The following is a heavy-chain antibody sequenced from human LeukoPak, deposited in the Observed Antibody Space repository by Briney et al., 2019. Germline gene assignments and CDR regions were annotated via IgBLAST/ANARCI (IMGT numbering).Heavy chain of an antibody. CDR2: IYYSGST. CDR1: GGSISSYY. Sequence: SETLSLTCTVSGGSISSYYRSWIRQPPGKGLEWIGYIYYSGSTNYNPSLKSRVTISVDTSKNQFSLKLSSVTAADTAVYYCAREKTSSSWYSDFDYWGQGTLVTVSS. V-gene: IGHV4-59*01. J-gene: IGHJ4*02. CDR3: AREKTSSSWYSDFDY. D-gene: IGHD6-13*01.